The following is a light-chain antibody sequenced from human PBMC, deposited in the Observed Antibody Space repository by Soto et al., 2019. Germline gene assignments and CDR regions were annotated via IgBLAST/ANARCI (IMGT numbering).Light chain of an antibody. CDR2: DAS. CDR3: QHYGGMWT. Sequence: DIQMTQSPSTLSASVGGRVTITCRASQGISNRLAWYQQKPGKATKVLIYDASNLESGVPSRFTGSGSGTEFIPTISSLQPDDFATYYCQHYGGMWTFGQGTKVDIK. CDR1: QGISNR. J-gene: IGKJ1*01. V-gene: IGKV1-5*01.